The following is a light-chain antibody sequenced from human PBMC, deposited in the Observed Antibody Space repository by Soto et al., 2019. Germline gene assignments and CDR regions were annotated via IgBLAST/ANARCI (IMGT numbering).Light chain of an antibody. V-gene: IGKV1-9*01. CDR1: QGIATY. J-gene: IGKJ5*01. Sequence: DIQLTQSPSFLSASVGDRVTITCRASQGIATYLAWYQQKPGKAPELLIYAASTLPSVVPSRFSGSGSGTDFTLTITGLQPEDFATYYCQQVNSYPPTVGQGTRLDVK. CDR3: QQVNSYPPT. CDR2: AAS.